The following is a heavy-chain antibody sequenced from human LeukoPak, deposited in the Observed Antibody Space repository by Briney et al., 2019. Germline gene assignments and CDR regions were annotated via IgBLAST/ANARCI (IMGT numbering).Heavy chain of an antibody. Sequence: SETLSLTCTVSGGSISSYYWSWIRQPAGKGLEWIGRIYTSGSTNYNPSLKSRVTMSVDTSKNQFSLKLSSVTAADTAVYYCARVGCGGDWCAFDIWGQGTMVTVSS. D-gene: IGHD2-21*02. CDR2: IYTSGST. V-gene: IGHV4-4*07. J-gene: IGHJ3*02. CDR3: ARVGCGGDWCAFDI. CDR1: GGSISSYY.